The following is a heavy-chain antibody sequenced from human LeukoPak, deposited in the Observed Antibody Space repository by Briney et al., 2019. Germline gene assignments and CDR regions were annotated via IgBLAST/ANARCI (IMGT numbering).Heavy chain of an antibody. D-gene: IGHD6-19*01. CDR3: ASASIAVAGTYYFDY. CDR2: IYRSGST. CDR1: GGSISSSNW. Sequence: SGTLSLTCAVSGGSISSSNWWSWVRQPPGKGLEWIGEIYRSGSTNYNPSLKSRVTISVDKSKNQFSLKLSSVTAADTAVYYCASASIAVAGTYYFDYWGQGTLVTVSS. V-gene: IGHV4-4*02. J-gene: IGHJ4*02.